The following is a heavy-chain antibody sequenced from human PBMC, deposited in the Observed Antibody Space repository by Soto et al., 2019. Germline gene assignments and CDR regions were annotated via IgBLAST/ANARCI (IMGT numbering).Heavy chain of an antibody. CDR1: GFTVSSYY. V-gene: IGHV3-66*01. D-gene: IGHD5-18*01. J-gene: IGHJ6*02. CDR2: IYSAGSA. CDR3: ARDSIAGDTAMIDDSYSSDMDV. Sequence: PGGSLRLSCAASGFTVSSYYMSWVRQAPGKGLEWVSVIYSAGSADFADSVKGRFTISRDNSKNTLYLQMNSLRAEDTAVYYCARDSIAGDTAMIDDSYSSDMDVWGQGTTVTVSS.